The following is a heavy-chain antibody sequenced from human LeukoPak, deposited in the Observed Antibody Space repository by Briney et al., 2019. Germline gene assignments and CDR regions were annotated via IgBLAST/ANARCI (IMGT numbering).Heavy chain of an antibody. J-gene: IGHJ2*01. Sequence: HPGGSLRLSCEASGFTFTNHAMNWVRQAPGKGLDWVSATGGSGATTYYADSVKGRFTISRDNSKNMLYLQMNSLRAEDTAVYYCARDTEIQLWSLFDYWGRGTLVTVSS. CDR3: ARDTEIQLWSLFDY. CDR1: GFTFTNHA. CDR2: TGGSGATT. D-gene: IGHD5-18*01. V-gene: IGHV3-23*01.